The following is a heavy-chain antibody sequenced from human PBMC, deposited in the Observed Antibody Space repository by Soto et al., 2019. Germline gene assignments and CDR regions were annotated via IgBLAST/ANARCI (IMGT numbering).Heavy chain of an antibody. Sequence: KPGGSLRLSCTASGFTFGDYAMSWFRQAPGKGLEWVGLIRSNSYGGTREYAASVKGRFTISRDDTTKIAYLEMNSLKTEDTAVYYCSRSYWYSSGWRFDYWGLGTLVTVSS. CDR1: GFTFGDYA. J-gene: IGHJ4*02. D-gene: IGHD6-19*01. V-gene: IGHV3-49*05. CDR2: IRSNSYGGTR. CDR3: SRSYWYSSGWRFDY.